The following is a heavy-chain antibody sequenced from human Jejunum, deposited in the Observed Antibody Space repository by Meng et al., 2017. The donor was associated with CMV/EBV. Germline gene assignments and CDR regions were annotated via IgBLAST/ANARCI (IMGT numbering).Heavy chain of an antibody. Sequence: WVRQAPGKGLEYVSGISSNGGSTYYANSVKDRFIISRDNSKNIVYLQMGSLRAEDMAVYYCARVRGYGSDYWGQGTLVTVSS. D-gene: IGHD5-12*01. CDR3: ARVRGYGSDY. V-gene: IGHV3-64*01. CDR2: ISSNGGST. J-gene: IGHJ4*02.